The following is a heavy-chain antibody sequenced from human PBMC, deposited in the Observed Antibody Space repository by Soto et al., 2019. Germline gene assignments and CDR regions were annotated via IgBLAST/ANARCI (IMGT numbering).Heavy chain of an antibody. V-gene: IGHV1-18*01. Sequence: GASVKVSCKASGYTFTSYGISWVRQAPGQGLEWMGWISAYNGNTNYAQKLQGRVTMTTDTSTSTAYMELRSLRSDDTAVHYCARVDTAMVVGAFDIWGQGTMVTVSS. CDR3: ARVDTAMVVGAFDI. D-gene: IGHD5-18*01. J-gene: IGHJ3*02. CDR1: GYTFTSYG. CDR2: ISAYNGNT.